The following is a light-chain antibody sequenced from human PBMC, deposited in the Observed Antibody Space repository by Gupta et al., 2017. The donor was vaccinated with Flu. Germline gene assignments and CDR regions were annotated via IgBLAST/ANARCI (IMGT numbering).Light chain of an antibody. V-gene: IGKV3-20*01. J-gene: IGKJ1*01. Sequence: EIVLTQSPCTLSLSPGERATLSCRASQSISSSNLAWYQQKPGQAPRLLIYGASSRATGIPDRFSGSGYVTEFTLTISRLETEDFGVYGWKQDCSSTEFGQGTKVEIK. CDR3: KQDCSSTE. CDR1: QSISSSN. CDR2: GAS.